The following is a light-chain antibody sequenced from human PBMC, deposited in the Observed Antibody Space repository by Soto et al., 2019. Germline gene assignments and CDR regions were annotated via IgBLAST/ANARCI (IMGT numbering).Light chain of an antibody. CDR1: SSNIGSNT. J-gene: IGLJ2*01. CDR2: NNS. CDR3: AAWDDSLRGLE. V-gene: IGLV1-44*01. Sequence: QSVLTQPPSASGTPGQMVTISCSGSSSNIGSNTVNWYQQLPGMAPKLLIYNNSQRPSGVPDRFSGSKSGTSASLAISGLQSEDEADYYCAAWDDSLRGLEFGGGTQVTVL.